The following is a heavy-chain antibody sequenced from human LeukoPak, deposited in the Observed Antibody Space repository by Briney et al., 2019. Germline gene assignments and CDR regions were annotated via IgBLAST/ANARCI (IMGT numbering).Heavy chain of an antibody. Sequence: SETLSLTCTVSGGSISSYYWNWLRQSPGKGLEWIGYVYYSGSTNYNPSLKSRVTISVDMSKNQFSLKLSSVTAADTAVYYCARGWELPSWIDYWGQGTLVTVSS. V-gene: IGHV4-59*01. J-gene: IGHJ4*02. CDR3: ARGWELPSWIDY. CDR2: VYYSGST. CDR1: GGSISSYY. D-gene: IGHD1-26*01.